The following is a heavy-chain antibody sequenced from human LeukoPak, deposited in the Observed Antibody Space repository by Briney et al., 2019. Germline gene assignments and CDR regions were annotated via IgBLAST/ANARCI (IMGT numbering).Heavy chain of an antibody. CDR3: ASNKGMDDSSGYYYMGEYFQH. CDR2: IYDSGST. CDR1: GGSISSGGCY. V-gene: IGHV4-31*03. Sequence: SETLSLTCTVSGGSISSGGCYWSWIRQHPGKGLEWIVYIYDSGSTYYNPSLKSRVTISVDTSKNQFSLKLSSVTAADTAVYYCASNKGMDDSSGYYYMGEYFQHWGQGTLVTVSS. D-gene: IGHD3-22*01. J-gene: IGHJ1*01.